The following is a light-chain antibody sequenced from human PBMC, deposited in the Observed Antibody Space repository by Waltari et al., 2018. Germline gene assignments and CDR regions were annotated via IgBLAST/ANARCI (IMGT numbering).Light chain of an antibody. CDR1: SSNIGAGYY. J-gene: IGLJ2*01. V-gene: IGLV1-40*01. CDR2: ENN. CDR3: SAWDSSLSTQV. Sequence: QSVLTQPPSASGAPGQRVTISCTGSSSNIGAGYYVSWYQQFPGIVPKLLIYENNKRPSGVSDRFSGSKSGTSASLTITGLQSEDEADYYCSAWDSSLSTQVFGGGTRLTVL.